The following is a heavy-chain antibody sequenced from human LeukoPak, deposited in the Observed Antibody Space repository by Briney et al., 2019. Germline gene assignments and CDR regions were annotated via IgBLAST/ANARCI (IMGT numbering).Heavy chain of an antibody. CDR3: ARDRFFDY. Sequence: PGGSLRLSCAASGFTFSNYAMTWIRQAPGKGLEWVSYISGSSSSIYYADSVKGRFTISRDNAKNSLYLQMNSLRAEDTAVYYCARDRFFDYWGQGTLVTVSS. V-gene: IGHV3-48*04. J-gene: IGHJ4*02. CDR1: GFTFSNYA. CDR2: ISGSSSSI.